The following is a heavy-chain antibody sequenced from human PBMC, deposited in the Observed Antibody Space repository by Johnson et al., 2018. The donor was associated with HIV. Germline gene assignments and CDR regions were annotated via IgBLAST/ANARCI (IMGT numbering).Heavy chain of an antibody. Sequence: VQLVESGGGVVRPGGSLRLSCAASGFTFSSYAMIWVRQAPGQGLEWVSAFSGSGGSTYYADSVQGRFTISRDNSKNTLYLQMNSLRAEDTAVYYCARDMTTDDLGVPVDAFDIWGQGTMVTVSS. V-gene: IGHV3-23*04. J-gene: IGHJ3*02. CDR3: ARDMTTDDLGVPVDAFDI. D-gene: IGHD4-11*01. CDR1: GFTFSSYA. CDR2: FSGSGGST.